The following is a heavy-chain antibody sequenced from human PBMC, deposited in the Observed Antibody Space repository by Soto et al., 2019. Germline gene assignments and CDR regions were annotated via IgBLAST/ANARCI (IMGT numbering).Heavy chain of an antibody. V-gene: IGHV3-23*01. CDR3: ADSVRGVIIRNGRGYYYYYMDV. Sequence: PGGFLRLSCAASGFTFSSYAMSWVRQAPGKGLEWVSAISGSGGSTYYADSVKGRFTISRDNSKNTLYLQMNSLRAEDTAVYYCADSVRGVIIRNGRGYYYYYMDVWGKGTTVTVSS. D-gene: IGHD3-10*02. CDR2: ISGSGGST. J-gene: IGHJ6*03. CDR1: GFTFSSYA.